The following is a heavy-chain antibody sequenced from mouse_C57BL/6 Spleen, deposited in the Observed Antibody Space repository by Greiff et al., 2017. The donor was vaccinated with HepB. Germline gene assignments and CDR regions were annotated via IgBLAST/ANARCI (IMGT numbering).Heavy chain of an antibody. CDR3: VRRGTTGDCEV. Sequence: GGGLVPPTGSLKLSCAASGFRFNTYALNWVRQAPGKGLEWVARIRSKSNNYATYYADSVKDRFTISRDDSESMLYLQMNNLKTEDTAMYYCVRRGTTGDCEVGGTGTTGTVSS. V-gene: IGHV10-1*01. D-gene: IGHD1-1*01. CDR2: IRSKSNNYAT. CDR1: GFRFNTYA. J-gene: IGHJ1*03.